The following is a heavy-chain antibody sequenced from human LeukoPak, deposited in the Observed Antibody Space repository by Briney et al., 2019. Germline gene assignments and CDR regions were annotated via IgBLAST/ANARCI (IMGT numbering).Heavy chain of an antibody. D-gene: IGHD1-26*01. V-gene: IGHV4-39*01. CDR2: VSSGGSS. J-gene: IGHJ5*01. CDR1: GVSLGGTTYY. Sequence: SETLSLTCSVSGVSLGGTTYYWGWIRQSPEKGLEWIGSVSSGGSSSYSPSLKSRVSVSGDTSRNQFSLRLTSVTAADTAVYYCARSDHSHFVNWFDSWGQGILVVVSS. CDR3: ARSDHSHFVNWFDS.